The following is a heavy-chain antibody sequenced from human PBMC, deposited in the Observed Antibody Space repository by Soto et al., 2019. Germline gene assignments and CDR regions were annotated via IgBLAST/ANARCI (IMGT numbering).Heavy chain of an antibody. Sequence: QVQLQESGPGLVEPSQTLSLTCTVSGGSISSGGYYWSWIRQHPGKGLEWIGYIYYSGSTYYNPPLRSGSTISVDTSKNQFCLKLNSVTAAYTAVYYCARRKQNYNSMDVWGQGTTVTVSS. CDR1: GGSISSGGYY. CDR3: ARRKQNYNSMDV. CDR2: IYYSGST. J-gene: IGHJ6*02. V-gene: IGHV4-31*03.